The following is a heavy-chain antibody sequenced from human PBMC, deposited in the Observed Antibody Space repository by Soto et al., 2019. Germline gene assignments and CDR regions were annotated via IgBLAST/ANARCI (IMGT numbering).Heavy chain of an antibody. CDR3: AKDLESYAPYYSYGMDV. CDR1: GFTFSSYG. CDR2: ISYDGSNK. Sequence: QVQLVESGGGVVQPGRSLRLSCAASGFTFSSYGMHWVRQAPGKGLEWVAVISYDGSNKYYADSVKGRFTISRDNSKNTLYLQMNSLRAEDTAVYYCAKDLESYAPYYSYGMDVWGQGTTVTVSS. J-gene: IGHJ6*02. V-gene: IGHV3-30*18. D-gene: IGHD1-26*01.